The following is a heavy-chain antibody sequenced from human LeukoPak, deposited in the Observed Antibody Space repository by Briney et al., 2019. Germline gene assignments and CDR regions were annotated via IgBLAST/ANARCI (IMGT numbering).Heavy chain of an antibody. V-gene: IGHV3-48*03. CDR1: GFTFSSYE. CDR3: ASDSSSWYSLSFDY. J-gene: IGHJ4*02. CDR2: ISSSGSTI. Sequence: GGSLRLSCAASGFTFSSYEMNWVRQAPGKGLEWVSYISSSGSTIYYADSVKGRFTISRDNAKNSLYLQMNSLRAEDTAVYYCASDSSSWYSLSFDYWGQGTLVTVSS. D-gene: IGHD6-13*01.